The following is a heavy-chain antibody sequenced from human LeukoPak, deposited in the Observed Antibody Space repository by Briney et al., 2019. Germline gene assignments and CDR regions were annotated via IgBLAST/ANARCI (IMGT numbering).Heavy chain of an antibody. CDR1: GGSISSSSYY. D-gene: IGHD2-2*01. V-gene: IGHV4-39*01. Sequence: SETLSLTCTVSGGSISSSSYYWGWIRQPPGKGLEWIGSIYYSGSTYYNPSLKSRVTISVDTSKNQFSLKLSSVTAADTAVYYCARPHREYCSSTSCYSNDYWGQGTLVTVSS. J-gene: IGHJ4*02. CDR3: ARPHREYCSSTSCYSNDY. CDR2: IYYSGST.